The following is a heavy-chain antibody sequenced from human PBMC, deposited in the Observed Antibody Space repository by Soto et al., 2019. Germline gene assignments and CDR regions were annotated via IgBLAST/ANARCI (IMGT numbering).Heavy chain of an antibody. J-gene: IGHJ6*03. CDR3: TTRARGNIVVVPAAYYMDV. CDR2: IKSKTDGGTT. V-gene: IGHV3-15*01. Sequence: EVQLVESGGGLVKPGGSLRLSCADSGFTFSNAWMSWVRQAPGKGLEWVGRIKSKTDGGTTDYAAPVKGRFTISRDDSKNTLYLQMNSLKTEDTAVYYCTTRARGNIVVVPAAYYMDVWGKGTTVTVSS. D-gene: IGHD2-2*01. CDR1: GFTFSNAW.